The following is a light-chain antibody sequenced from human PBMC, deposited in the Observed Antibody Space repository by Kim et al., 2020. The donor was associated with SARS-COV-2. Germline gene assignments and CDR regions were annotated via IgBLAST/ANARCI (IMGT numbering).Light chain of an antibody. Sequence: EIVMTQFPDTLVVSPGERATLSCRASQSLTSNLAWYQQKPGQAPRLLIYGAFIRATGIPARFSGSGFGTEFTLTISSLQSEDCAVYYCQHYNNWPLTFGGGTKVDIK. J-gene: IGKJ4*01. V-gene: IGKV3-15*01. CDR3: QHYNNWPLT. CDR1: QSLTSN. CDR2: GAF.